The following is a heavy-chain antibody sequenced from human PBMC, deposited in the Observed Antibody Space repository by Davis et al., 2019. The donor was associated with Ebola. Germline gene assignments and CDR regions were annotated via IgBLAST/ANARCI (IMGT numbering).Heavy chain of an antibody. J-gene: IGHJ4*02. Sequence: AASVKVSCKASGYTFTSYAISWVRQAPGQGLEWMGGIIPIFGTANYAQKFQGRVTITADESTSTAYMELSSLRSEDTAVYYCARDSLRFLEWSLDYWGQGTLVTVSS. V-gene: IGHV1-69*13. CDR1: GYTFTSYA. CDR3: ARDSLRFLEWSLDY. CDR2: IIPIFGTA. D-gene: IGHD3-3*01.